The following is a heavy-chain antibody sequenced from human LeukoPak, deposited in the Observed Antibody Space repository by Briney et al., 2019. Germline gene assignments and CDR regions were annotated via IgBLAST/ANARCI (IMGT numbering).Heavy chain of an antibody. CDR3: ARGRSYDSSGYYSEGDY. CDR2: INHSGST. V-gene: IGHV4-34*01. J-gene: IGHJ4*02. Sequence: PSETLSLTCAVYGGSFSGYYWSWIRQPPGKGLEWIGEINHSGSTNYNPSLKSRVTISVDTSKNQFSLKLSSVTAADTAVYYCARGRSYDSSGYYSEGDYWGQGTLVTVSS. D-gene: IGHD3-22*01. CDR1: GGSFSGYY.